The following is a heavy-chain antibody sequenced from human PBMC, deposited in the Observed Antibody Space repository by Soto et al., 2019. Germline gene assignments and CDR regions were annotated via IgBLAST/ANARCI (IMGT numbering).Heavy chain of an antibody. Sequence: GGSLRLSCAASGFSFNTSGMYWVRQAPGKGLDWGAAISYDGSNQYHADSVKGRFTISRDNSKSTLYLQMNSLRVEDTAVYYCAKDIVKYTYGACDYWGQGALVTVSS. CDR3: AKDIVKYTYGACDY. D-gene: IGHD5-18*01. J-gene: IGHJ4*02. CDR2: ISYDGSNQ. CDR1: GFSFNTSG. V-gene: IGHV3-30*18.